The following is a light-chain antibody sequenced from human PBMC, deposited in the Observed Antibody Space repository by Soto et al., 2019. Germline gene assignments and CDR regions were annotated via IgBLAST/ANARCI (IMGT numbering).Light chain of an antibody. CDR2: EVS. CDR1: SSDIGDYNY. J-gene: IGLJ1*01. CDR3: SSHSSSSTLYV. V-gene: IGLV2-14*01. Sequence: QSVLTQPASVSGSPGQSITISCTGTSSDIGDYNYVSWYQQHPGKAPKLIIYEVSYRPPGVSDRFSGSKSDNTASLTISGLQAEDEAHYYCSSHSSSSTLYVSGTGTKLTVL.